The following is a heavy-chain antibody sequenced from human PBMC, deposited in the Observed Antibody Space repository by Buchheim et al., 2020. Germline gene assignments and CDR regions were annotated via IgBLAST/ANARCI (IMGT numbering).Heavy chain of an antibody. D-gene: IGHD5-18*01. CDR1: GFTFGTYG. V-gene: IGHV3-23*01. CDR3: VRGSGPDGYDY. CDR2: ISSSAAST. Sequence: EVLLLESGGDLIQPGGSLRLSCAVSGFTFGTYGMTWVRQAPGKGLEWVSTISSSAASTYYADSVKGRFTISRDNSKNTLYLQMNSLRAEDTAVYYCVRGSGPDGYDYWGQGTL. J-gene: IGHJ4*02.